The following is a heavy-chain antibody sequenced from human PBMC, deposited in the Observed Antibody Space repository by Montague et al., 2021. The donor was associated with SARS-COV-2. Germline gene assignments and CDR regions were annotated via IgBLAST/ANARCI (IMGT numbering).Heavy chain of an antibody. V-gene: IGHV4-34*01. CDR3: ARGSGGSGDSCYREWEPHYYYGMDV. J-gene: IGHJ6*02. CDR2: INHSGST. CDR1: GGSFSGYY. D-gene: IGHD2-15*01. Sequence: SETLSLTCAVYGGSFSGYYWSWIRQPPGKGLEWIGEINHSGSTNYNPSLKSRVTISVDTSKNQFSLKLSSVTAADTAVYYCARGSGGSGDSCYREWEPHYYYGMDVWGQGTTVTVSS.